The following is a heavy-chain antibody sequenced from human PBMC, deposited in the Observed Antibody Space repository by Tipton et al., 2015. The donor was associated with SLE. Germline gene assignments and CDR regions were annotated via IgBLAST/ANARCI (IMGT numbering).Heavy chain of an antibody. Sequence: QLVQSGAEVKKPGASVKVSCKASGYTFTGYYIHWVRQAPGQGLEWMGWINPHTGGTNYAQKFQGRVTMTRDTSISTAYMDLSSLTSDDTAIYYCARPERYDFWSGDAFDIWGQGTMVTVSS. D-gene: IGHD3-3*01. V-gene: IGHV1-2*02. CDR1: GYTFTGYY. CDR3: ARPERYDFWSGDAFDI. CDR2: INPHTGGT. J-gene: IGHJ3*02.